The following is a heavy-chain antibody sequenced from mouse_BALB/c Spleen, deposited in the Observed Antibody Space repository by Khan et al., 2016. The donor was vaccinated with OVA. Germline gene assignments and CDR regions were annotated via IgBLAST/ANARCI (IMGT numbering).Heavy chain of an antibody. V-gene: IGHV1S136*01. CDR3: ARPVNWYERFFDY. J-gene: IGHJ2*01. CDR1: GYTFTRYL. Sequence: VQLQQSGPELVTPGASVKVSCKASGYTFTRYLMHWVKQKPGQGLAWIGYFNPYNDGTRYNEKFKGKAILNSDKSSSIAYMELNNLTSADSAFYYCARPVNWYERFFDYWGQGTTRTVSS. CDR2: FNPYNDGT. D-gene: IGHD2-14*01.